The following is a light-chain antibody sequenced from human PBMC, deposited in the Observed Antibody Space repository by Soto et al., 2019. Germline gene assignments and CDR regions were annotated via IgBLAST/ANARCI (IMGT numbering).Light chain of an antibody. J-gene: IGLJ3*02. CDR2: EVN. V-gene: IGLV2-8*01. CDR3: SSSLGIYHYLV. CDR1: SSDIGGYNS. Sequence: QSALTQPPSASGSPGQSVTISCTGTSSDIGGYNSVSWYQQHPGKAPRLMIYEVNKRPSGVPDRFSGSKSGYTTSLTVSGLQTEDEAFYYCSSSLGIYHYLVFGGGTKQTVL.